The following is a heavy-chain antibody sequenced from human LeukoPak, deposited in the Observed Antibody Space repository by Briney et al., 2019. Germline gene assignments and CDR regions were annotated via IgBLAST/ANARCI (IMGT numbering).Heavy chain of an antibody. J-gene: IGHJ6*03. CDR3: ARAQSREHFDWYLGVYMDV. D-gene: IGHD3-9*01. CDR1: GFTFSSYA. Sequence: GGSLGLSCAASGFTFSSYAMHWVRQAPGKGLEWVAVISYDGSNKYYADSVKGRFTISRDNSKNTLYLQMNSLRAEDTAVYYCARAQSREHFDWYLGVYMDVWGKGTTVTVSS. CDR2: ISYDGSNK. V-gene: IGHV3-30*16.